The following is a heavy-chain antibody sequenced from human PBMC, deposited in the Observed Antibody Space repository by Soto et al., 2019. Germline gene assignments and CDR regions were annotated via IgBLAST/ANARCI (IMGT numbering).Heavy chain of an antibody. Sequence: QVQLVESGGTLVKPGGSLRLSCAASGFFFSDYYLSWIRQAPGKGLECVAYISGTGDTKYYADSVEGRFTISRDNPKSSLYLQMNSLRAEDAAVYYCAPRKYGSFNIGAFDIWGQGTMVTVSS. V-gene: IGHV3-11*01. D-gene: IGHD1-26*01. CDR1: GFFFSDYY. CDR3: APRKYGSFNIGAFDI. CDR2: ISGTGDTK. J-gene: IGHJ3*02.